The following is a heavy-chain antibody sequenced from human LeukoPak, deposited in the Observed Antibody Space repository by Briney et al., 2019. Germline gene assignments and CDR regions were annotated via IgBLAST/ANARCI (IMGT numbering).Heavy chain of an antibody. CDR2: INPSGGST. V-gene: IGHV1-46*01. J-gene: IGHJ4*02. Sequence: GASVKVSCKASGYTFTNYYMHWVRQAPGQGLEWMGIINPSGGSTSYAQKFQGRVTMTRDTSTSTVYMELSSLTSEDTAVYYCARGQSGSGNCSPFDYWGQGTLVTVSS. D-gene: IGHD3-10*01. CDR3: ARGQSGSGNCSPFDY. CDR1: GYTFTNYY.